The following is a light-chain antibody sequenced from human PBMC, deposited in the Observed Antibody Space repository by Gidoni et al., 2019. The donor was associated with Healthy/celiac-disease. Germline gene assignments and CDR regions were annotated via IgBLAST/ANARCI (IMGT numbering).Light chain of an antibody. J-gene: IGLJ2*01. CDR1: SSDVGSYTL. Sequence: QSALTHPASVSGSPGQSITISCTGTSSDVGSYTLVSWYQQHPGKAPKLMIYEGSKRPSGVSNRFSGSKSGNTASLTISGLQAEDEADYYCCSYAGSSTLVVFGGGTKLTVL. CDR2: EGS. CDR3: CSYAGSSTLVV. V-gene: IGLV2-23*01.